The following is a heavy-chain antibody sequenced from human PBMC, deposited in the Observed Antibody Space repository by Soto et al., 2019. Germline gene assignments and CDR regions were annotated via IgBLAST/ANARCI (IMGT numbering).Heavy chain of an antibody. CDR1: GFTFNNYG. CDR2: ISNDGSDK. D-gene: IGHD6-13*01. CDR3: ANDQAIAASHGID. J-gene: IGHJ3*01. Sequence: QVQLVECGGGVVQPGRSLRLSCAASGFTFNNYGMHWVRQAPGKGLEWVAAISNDGSDKYYADSVKGRLTISRDNSKNTVYLQMNSLRAEDTAVYYCANDQAIAASHGIDWGQGTMVTVSS. V-gene: IGHV3-30*18.